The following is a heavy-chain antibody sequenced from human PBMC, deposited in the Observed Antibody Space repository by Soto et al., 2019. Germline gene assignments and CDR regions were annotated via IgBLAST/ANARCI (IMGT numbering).Heavy chain of an antibody. V-gene: IGHV2-5*01. CDR1: GFSLRTTGVG. CDR2: IYWNDDK. CDR3: IHGTDYFDY. Sequence: QITLKESGPTLVKPTQTLTLTCSFSGFSLRTTGVGVGWIRQPPGKALEWLALIYWNDDKRYSPSLKNSFTIPKDTSKNQVVLTMTNMDPVDTATYYCIHGTDYFDYWGQGVLVTVSS. J-gene: IGHJ4*02.